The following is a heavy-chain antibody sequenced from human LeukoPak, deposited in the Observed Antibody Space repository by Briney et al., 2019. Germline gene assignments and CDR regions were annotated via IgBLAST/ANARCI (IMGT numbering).Heavy chain of an antibody. CDR1: GYTFTGYY. CDR2: INPNSGGT. CDR3: ARRAYYDILAIDY. Sequence: ASVKVSCKASGYTFTGYYMHWVRQAPGQGLEWMGWINPNSGGTNYAQKFRGRVTMTRDTSISTAYMELSRLRSDDTAVYYCARRAYYDILAIDYWGQGTLVTVSS. V-gene: IGHV1-2*02. D-gene: IGHD3-9*01. J-gene: IGHJ4*02.